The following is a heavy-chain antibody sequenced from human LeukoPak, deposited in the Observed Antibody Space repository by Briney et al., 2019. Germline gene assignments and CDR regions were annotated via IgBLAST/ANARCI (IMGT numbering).Heavy chain of an antibody. CDR3: ARAARPLYSSGWYRLDY. J-gene: IGHJ4*02. Sequence: SETLSLTCAVYGGSFSGYYWSWIRQPPGKGLEWIGEINHSGSANYNPSLKSRVTISVDTSKNQFSLKLSSVTAADTAVYYCARAARPLYSSGWYRLDYWGQGTLVTVSS. CDR1: GGSFSGYY. V-gene: IGHV4-34*01. CDR2: INHSGSA. D-gene: IGHD6-19*01.